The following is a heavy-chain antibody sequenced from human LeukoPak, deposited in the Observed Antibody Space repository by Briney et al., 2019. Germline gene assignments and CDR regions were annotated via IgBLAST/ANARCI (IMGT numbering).Heavy chain of an antibody. V-gene: IGHV4-4*09. CDR3: ARLGSYSDH. CDR2: IHSSGST. Sequence: PSETLSLTCSVSDGSISSYYWSWIRQPPGKGLEWIGYIHSSGSTHYNPSLQSRVTTSLDTSKNQFSLKLSSVPAAATAVYYCARLGSYSDHWGQGTLVTVSS. CDR1: DGSISSYY. J-gene: IGHJ1*01. D-gene: IGHD1-26*01.